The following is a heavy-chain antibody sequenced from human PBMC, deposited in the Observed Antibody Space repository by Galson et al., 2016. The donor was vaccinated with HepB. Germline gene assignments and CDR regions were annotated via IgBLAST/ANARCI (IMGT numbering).Heavy chain of an antibody. CDR1: GFIFSNYG. D-gene: IGHD3-10*01. Sequence: SLRLSCAASGFIFSNYGMHWVRQAPGKGLEWVAVIWYDGSNKYYADSVKGRFTISRDNSKNTLYLQMNSLRAKDTAVYYCARARPRRARNSMDVWGQGTTVTVAS. J-gene: IGHJ6*02. CDR2: IWYDGSNK. CDR3: ARARPRRARNSMDV. V-gene: IGHV3-33*01.